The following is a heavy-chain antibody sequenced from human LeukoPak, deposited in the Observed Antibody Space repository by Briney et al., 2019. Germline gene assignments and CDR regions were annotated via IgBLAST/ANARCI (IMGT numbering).Heavy chain of an antibody. J-gene: IGHJ4*02. CDR1: GFTFGDHA. CDR3: ARVQPLPSSGIEVAADY. CDR2: IRTKAYGGTT. D-gene: IGHD6-19*01. Sequence: GGSLRLSCAASGFTFGDHAMAWVRQAPGKGLERVGSIRTKAYGGTTQYAASVKGRFSISRDDSTSIAYVQMNSLKAEDTAVYFCARVQPLPSSGIEVAADYWGQGTLVTVSS. V-gene: IGHV3-49*04.